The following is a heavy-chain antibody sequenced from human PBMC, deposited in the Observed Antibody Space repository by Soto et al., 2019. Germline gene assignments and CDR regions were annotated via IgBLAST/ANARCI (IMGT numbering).Heavy chain of an antibody. D-gene: IGHD4-17*01. CDR2: ISGSGGST. Sequence: GGSLRLSCAASGFTFSSHAMSWVRQSPGKGLEWVSGISGSGGSTHYADSVKGRFSISRDNSKNTLYLQMSSLRAEDTAVYYCAKDLTRLTTVAKNFDSWGQGTLVTSPQ. V-gene: IGHV3-23*01. J-gene: IGHJ4*02. CDR3: AKDLTRLTTVAKNFDS. CDR1: GFTFSSHA.